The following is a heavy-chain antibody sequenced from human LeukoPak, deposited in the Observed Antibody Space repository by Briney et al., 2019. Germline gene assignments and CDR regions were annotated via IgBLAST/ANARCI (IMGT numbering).Heavy chain of an antibody. Sequence: GGSLRLSCAASGFTFSSYWMSWVRQAPGKGLEWVANIKQDGSEKYYVDSVKGRFTISRDNAKNSLYLQMNSLRAEDTAVYYCASAGVATTFYYYYYMDVWGKGTTVTVSS. CDR1: GFTFSSYW. CDR3: ASAGVATTFYYYYYMDV. J-gene: IGHJ6*03. CDR2: IKQDGSEK. D-gene: IGHD5-12*01. V-gene: IGHV3-7*01.